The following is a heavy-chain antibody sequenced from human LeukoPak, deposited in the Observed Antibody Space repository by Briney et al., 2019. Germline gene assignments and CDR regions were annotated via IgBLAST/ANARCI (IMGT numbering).Heavy chain of an antibody. D-gene: IGHD6-19*01. Sequence: GSLRLSCAASGFTFSSYSMNWVRQAPGKGLEWIGEINHSGSTNYNPSLKSRVTISVDTSKNQFSLKLSSVTAADTAVYYCARRDKWLVRPHDYWGQGTLVTVSS. CDR3: ARRDKWLVRPHDY. CDR2: INHSGST. J-gene: IGHJ4*02. V-gene: IGHV4-34*01. CDR1: GFTFSSYS.